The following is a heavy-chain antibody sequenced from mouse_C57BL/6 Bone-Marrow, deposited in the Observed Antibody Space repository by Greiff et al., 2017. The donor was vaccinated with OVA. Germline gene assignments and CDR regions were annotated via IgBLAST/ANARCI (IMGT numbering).Heavy chain of an antibody. CDR2: IYIGNGYT. Sequence: EVKVVESGAELVRPGSSVKMSCKTSGYTFTSYGINWVKQRPGQGLEWIGYIYIGNGYTEYNEKFKGKATLTSDTSSSTAYMQLSSLTSEDSAIYFCAREEAITTVVPFAYWGQGTLVTVSA. V-gene: IGHV1-58*01. CDR3: AREEAITTVVPFAY. D-gene: IGHD1-1*01. CDR1: GYTFTSYG. J-gene: IGHJ3*01.